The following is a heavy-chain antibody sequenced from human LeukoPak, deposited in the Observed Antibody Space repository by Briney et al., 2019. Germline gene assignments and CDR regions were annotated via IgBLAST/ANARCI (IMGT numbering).Heavy chain of an antibody. CDR1: GYTLTELS. J-gene: IGHJ4*02. CDR2: FDPEDGET. CDR3: ATDNVMVRGVIPSFDY. Sequence: ASVKVSCKVPGYTLTELSMHWVRQAPGKGLEWMGGFDPEDGETIYAQKFQGRVTMTEDTSTDTAYVELSSLRSEDTAVYYCATDNVMVRGVIPSFDYWGQGTLVTVSS. D-gene: IGHD3-10*01. V-gene: IGHV1-24*01.